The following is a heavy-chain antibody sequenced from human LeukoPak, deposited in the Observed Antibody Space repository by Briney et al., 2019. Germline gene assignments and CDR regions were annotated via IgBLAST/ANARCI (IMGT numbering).Heavy chain of an antibody. CDR2: ISYDESNK. CDR3: ARPTTRIVATTGFDY. D-gene: IGHD5-12*01. CDR1: GFTFSSYA. J-gene: IGHJ4*02. Sequence: GGSLRLSCAASGFTFSSYAMHWVRQAPGKGLEWVAVISYDESNKYYADSVKGRFTISRDNSKNTLYLQMNSLRAEDTAVYYCARPTTRIVATTGFDYWGQGTLVTVSS. V-gene: IGHV3-30*04.